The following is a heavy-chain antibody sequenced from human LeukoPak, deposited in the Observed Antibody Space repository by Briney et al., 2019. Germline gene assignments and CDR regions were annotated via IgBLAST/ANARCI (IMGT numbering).Heavy chain of an antibody. V-gene: IGHV1-3*01. CDR1: GYTFTSYA. CDR3: ARGGRYCSSTSCYYYYGMDV. Sequence: ASVKVSCKASGYTFTSYAMHWVRQAPGQRLKGMGWINAGNGNTKYSHKFQGRVTITRDTYASTAYMELSSLRSEDTAVYYCARGGRYCSSTSCYYYYGMDVWGKGTTVTVSS. CDR2: INAGNGNT. D-gene: IGHD2-2*01. J-gene: IGHJ6*04.